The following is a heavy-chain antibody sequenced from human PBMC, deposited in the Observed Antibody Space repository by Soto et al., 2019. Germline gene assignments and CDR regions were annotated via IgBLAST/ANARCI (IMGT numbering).Heavy chain of an antibody. D-gene: IGHD4-17*01. CDR2: IYHSGST. CDR3: ARGHDYGGNYWFDP. J-gene: IGHJ5*02. Sequence: SETLSLPCAVSGGSISRGGYSWSWIRQPPGKGLEWIGYIYHSGSTYYNPSLKSRVTISVDRSKNQFSLKLSSVTAADTAVYYCARGHDYGGNYWFDPWGQGTLVTLTS. V-gene: IGHV4-30-2*01. CDR1: GGSISRGGYS.